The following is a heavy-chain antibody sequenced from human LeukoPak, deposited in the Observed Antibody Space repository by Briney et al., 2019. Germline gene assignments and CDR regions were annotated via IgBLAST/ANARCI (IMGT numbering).Heavy chain of an antibody. J-gene: IGHJ4*02. CDR1: GGSFSGYY. D-gene: IGHD3-10*01. Sequence: SSETLSLTCAVYGGSFSGYYWNWIRQPPGKGLEWIGYIYYSGSTNYNPSLKSRVTISVDTSKNQFSLKLSSVTAADTAVYYCARLGARSSGDLDYWGQGALVTVSS. V-gene: IGHV4-59*08. CDR3: ARLGARSSGDLDY. CDR2: IYYSGST.